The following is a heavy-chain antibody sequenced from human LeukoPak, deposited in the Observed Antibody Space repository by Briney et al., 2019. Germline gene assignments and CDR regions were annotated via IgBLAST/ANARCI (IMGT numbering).Heavy chain of an antibody. D-gene: IGHD3-16*01. J-gene: IGHJ4*02. CDR2: ISWNSGSI. CDR3: AKGFYDYSTHFDY. Sequence: GGSLRLSRAASGFTFDDYAMHWVRQAPGKGLEWVSGISWNSGSIGYADSVKGRFTISRDNAKNSLYLQMNSLRAEDTALYYCAKGFYDYSTHFDYWGQGTLVTVSS. CDR1: GFTFDDYA. V-gene: IGHV3-9*01.